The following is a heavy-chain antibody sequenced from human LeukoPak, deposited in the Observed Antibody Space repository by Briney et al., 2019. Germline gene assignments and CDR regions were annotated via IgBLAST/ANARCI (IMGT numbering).Heavy chain of an antibody. V-gene: IGHV3-21*01. CDR3: ARDLSMDIGGSDC. D-gene: IGHD2-2*03. J-gene: IGHJ4*02. CDR2: ISSSSAFI. Sequence: GGSLRLSCAASGFAFSSYSMNWVRQAPGKGLEWVSVISSSSAFIYYADSVKGRFTISRDNAKNSLYLQMNSLRAEDTAVYYCARDLSMDIGGSDCWGPGTLVTVSS. CDR1: GFAFSSYS.